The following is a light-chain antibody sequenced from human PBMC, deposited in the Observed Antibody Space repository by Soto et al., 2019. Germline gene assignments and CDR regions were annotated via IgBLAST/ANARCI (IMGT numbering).Light chain of an antibody. V-gene: IGLV1-44*01. CDR2: SNN. CDR1: SSNIGSNT. J-gene: IGLJ1*01. CDR3: AAWDDSLNCYV. Sequence: QCVLNRPLSAYGTPGQGVTIFCSGSSSNIGSNTVNWYQQLPGTAPKLLIYSNNQRPSGVPDRFSGSKSGTSASLAISGLQSEDEADYYCAAWDDSLNCYVFGTGTKVTVL.